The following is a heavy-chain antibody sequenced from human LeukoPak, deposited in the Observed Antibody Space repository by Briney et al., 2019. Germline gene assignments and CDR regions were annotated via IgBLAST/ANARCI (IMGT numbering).Heavy chain of an antibody. J-gene: IGHJ4*02. Sequence: SATLSLTCTVSGGSMSSFYWSWIRQPAGKGLEWIGRIFTSGSITYNPSLKSRVTMSVDTSKSQFSLKLSSVTAADTAVYYCARDRYYYDRSGYRSDFDFWGQGARVTVSS. CDR3: ARDRYYYDRSGYRSDFDF. V-gene: IGHV4-4*07. D-gene: IGHD3-22*01. CDR2: IFTSGSI. CDR1: GGSMSSFY.